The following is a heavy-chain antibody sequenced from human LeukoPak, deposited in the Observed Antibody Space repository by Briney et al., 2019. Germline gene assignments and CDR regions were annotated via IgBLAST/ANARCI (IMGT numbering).Heavy chain of an antibody. CDR1: GGSISSSSYY. CDR3: ARWVRTMVRGVIYAFDI. J-gene: IGHJ3*02. D-gene: IGHD3-10*01. Sequence: SSETLSLTCTVSGGSISSSSYYWGWIRQPPGKGLEWIGSIYYSGSTYYNPSLKSRVTISVDTSKNQFSLKLSSVTAADTAAYYCARWVRTMVRGVIYAFDIWGQGTTVTVSS. CDR2: IYYSGST. V-gene: IGHV4-39*01.